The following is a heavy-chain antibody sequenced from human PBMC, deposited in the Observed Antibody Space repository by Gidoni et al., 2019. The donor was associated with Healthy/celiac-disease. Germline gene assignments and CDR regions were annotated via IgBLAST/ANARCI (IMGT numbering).Heavy chain of an antibody. CDR3: ARAGYSSGWIFDY. CDR2: IYHSGST. V-gene: IGHV4-38-2*01. Sequence: QVQLQESGPGLVKPSETLSLTCAVSGYSISSGYYWGWIRQPPGKGLEWIGSIYHSGSTYYNPSLKSRVTISVDTSKNQFSLKLSSVTAADTAVYYCARAGYSSGWIFDYWGQGTLVTVSS. CDR1: GYSISSGYY. D-gene: IGHD6-19*01. J-gene: IGHJ4*02.